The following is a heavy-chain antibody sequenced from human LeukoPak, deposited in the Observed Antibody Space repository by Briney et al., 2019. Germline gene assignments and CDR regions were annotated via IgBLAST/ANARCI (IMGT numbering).Heavy chain of an antibody. CDR3: ARRYYYYYMDV. Sequence: SETLSLTCTVSGGSISSSSYYWGWIRQPPGKGLEWIGSIYYSGSTYYNPSLKSRVTISVDTSKNQFSLKLSSVTAADTAVYYCARRYYYYYMDVWGKGTTVTVSS. CDR2: IYYSGST. J-gene: IGHJ6*03. CDR1: GGSISSSSYY. V-gene: IGHV4-39*07.